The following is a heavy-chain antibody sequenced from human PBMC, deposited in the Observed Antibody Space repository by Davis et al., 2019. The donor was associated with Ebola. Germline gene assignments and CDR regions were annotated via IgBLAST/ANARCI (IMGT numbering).Heavy chain of an antibody. V-gene: IGHV1-18*04. Sequence: ASVKVSCKASGYTFTSYGISWVRQAPGQGLEWMGWISAYNGNTNYAQKLQGRVTMTTDTSTSTAYMELSGLRSEDTAVYYCARNPATLAYIDYWGQGTLVTVSS. CDR3: ARNPATLAYIDY. D-gene: IGHD1-1*01. CDR1: GYTFTSYG. J-gene: IGHJ4*02. CDR2: ISAYNGNT.